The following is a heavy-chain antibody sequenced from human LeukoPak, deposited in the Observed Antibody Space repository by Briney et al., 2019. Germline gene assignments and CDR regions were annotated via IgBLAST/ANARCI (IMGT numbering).Heavy chain of an antibody. D-gene: IGHD3-3*01. CDR1: GFTFSDYY. CDR2: ISSSGSTI. V-gene: IGHV3-11*01. CDR3: ARDRYDSDFWSGYPTTLTY. J-gene: IGHJ4*02. Sequence: GGSLRLSCAASGFTFSDYYMSWIRQAPGKGLEWVSYISSSGSTIYYADSVKGRFTISRDNAKNSLYLQMNSLRAEDTAVYYCARDRYDSDFWSGYPTTLTYWGQGTLVTVSS.